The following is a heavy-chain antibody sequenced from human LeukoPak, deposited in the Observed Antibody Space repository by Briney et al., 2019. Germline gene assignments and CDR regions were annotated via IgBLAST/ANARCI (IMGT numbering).Heavy chain of an antibody. CDR1: GGSISSYY. CDR3: ARDPGRYSSSWSTARYYFDY. J-gene: IGHJ4*02. Sequence: PSETLSLTCTVSGGSISSYYWSWIRQPPGKGLEWIGYIYYSGSTNYNPSLKSRVTISVDTSKNQFSLKLSSVTAADTAVYYCARDPGRYSSSWSTARYYFDYWGQGTLVTVSS. V-gene: IGHV4-59*01. CDR2: IYYSGST. D-gene: IGHD6-13*01.